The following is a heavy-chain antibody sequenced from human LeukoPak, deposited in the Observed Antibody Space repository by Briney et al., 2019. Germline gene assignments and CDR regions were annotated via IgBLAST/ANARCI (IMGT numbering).Heavy chain of an antibody. D-gene: IGHD4-17*01. Sequence: PSETLSLTCTVSGGSICSGDYYWSWIRQPPGKGLEWIGYIYYSGSTYYNPSLKSRVTISVDTSKNQFSLKLSSVTAADTAVYYCARDRTGDYEFDYWGQGTLVTVSS. CDR1: GGSICSGDYY. V-gene: IGHV4-30-4*01. CDR2: IYYSGST. J-gene: IGHJ4*02. CDR3: ARDRTGDYEFDY.